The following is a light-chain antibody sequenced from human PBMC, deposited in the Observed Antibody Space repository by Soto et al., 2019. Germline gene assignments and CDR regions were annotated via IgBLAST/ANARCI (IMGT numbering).Light chain of an antibody. Sequence: EIVMTQSPATLSVSPGERATLSCRASQSVSSNLAWYQQKPGQAPRLLIYGASTRATGIPARFSGGGSGTEFTLTISRLEPEDFAVYYCQQYGNSPITFGQGTRLEIK. CDR1: QSVSSN. CDR2: GAS. V-gene: IGKV3-15*01. CDR3: QQYGNSPIT. J-gene: IGKJ5*01.